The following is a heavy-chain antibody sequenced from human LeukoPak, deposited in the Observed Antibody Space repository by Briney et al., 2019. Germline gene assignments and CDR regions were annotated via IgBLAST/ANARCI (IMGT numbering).Heavy chain of an antibody. Sequence: PGRSLRLPCAASGFTFDNYAMNWVRQVPGKGLEWISLISWNSGTIGYADSVKGRFTISRDNANNFLYLQMNSPRAEDTALYYCARAYKDRSLAGKKEFFQHWGQGTLVTVSS. J-gene: IGHJ1*01. V-gene: IGHV3-9*01. CDR3: ARAYKDRSLAGKKEFFQH. CDR1: GFTFDNYA. CDR2: ISWNSGTI. D-gene: IGHD6-19*01.